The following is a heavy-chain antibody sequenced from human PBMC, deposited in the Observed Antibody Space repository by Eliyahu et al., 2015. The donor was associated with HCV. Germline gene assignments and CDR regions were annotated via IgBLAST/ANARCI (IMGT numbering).Heavy chain of an antibody. Sequence: QVQLVESGGGLVKPGGSLRLSCAASGFTFSDYYMSWIRQAPGKGLEWVSYISSSSSYTNYADSVKGRFTISRDNAKNSLYLQMNSLRAEDTAVYYCAREVEGRWLQSWGFGYWGQGTLVTVSS. CDR3: AREVEGRWLQSWGFGY. CDR1: GFTFSDYY. CDR2: ISSSSSYT. V-gene: IGHV3-11*06. D-gene: IGHD5-24*01. J-gene: IGHJ4*02.